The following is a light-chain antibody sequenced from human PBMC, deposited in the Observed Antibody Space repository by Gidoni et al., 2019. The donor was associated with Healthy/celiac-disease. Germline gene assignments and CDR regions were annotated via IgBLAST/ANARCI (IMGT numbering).Light chain of an antibody. Sequence: AIRMTQSPSSFPASTGDRVTITCRASQGISSYLAWYQQKPGKAPKLLIYAASTLQSGVPSRFSGSGSGTDFTLTISCLQSEDFATYDCQQYYSYPPTFGGGTKVEIK. CDR2: AAS. J-gene: IGKJ4*01. CDR3: QQYYSYPPT. CDR1: QGISSY. V-gene: IGKV1-8*01.